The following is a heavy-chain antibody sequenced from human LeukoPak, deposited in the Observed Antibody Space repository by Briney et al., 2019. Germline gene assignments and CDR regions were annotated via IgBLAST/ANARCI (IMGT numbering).Heavy chain of an antibody. CDR2: IRSKAYGGTT. CDR1: GFTFGDYA. CDR3: TRDGGRYFDPYYFDY. V-gene: IGHV3-49*04. J-gene: IGHJ4*02. Sequence: GGSLRLSCTASGFTFGDYAMSWVRQAPGKGLEWVGFIRSKAYGGTTEYAASVKGRFTISRDDSKSIAYLQMNSLKTEDTAVYYCTRDGGRYFDPYYFDYWGQGTLVTVSS. D-gene: IGHD3-9*01.